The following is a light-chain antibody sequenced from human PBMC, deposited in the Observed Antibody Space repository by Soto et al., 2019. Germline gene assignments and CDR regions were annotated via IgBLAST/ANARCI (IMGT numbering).Light chain of an antibody. Sequence: DLQMTQSPSSVSASVGDRVTITCRASRDIKTSLAWYQQRPGKGPELLIYDASTLQSGVPSRISGSGSGTEFTLTISRLQPEDSATFFCQQINSFPPTFGGGTKVAI. CDR2: DAS. J-gene: IGKJ4*01. CDR3: QQINSFPPT. CDR1: RDIKTS. V-gene: IGKV1-12*01.